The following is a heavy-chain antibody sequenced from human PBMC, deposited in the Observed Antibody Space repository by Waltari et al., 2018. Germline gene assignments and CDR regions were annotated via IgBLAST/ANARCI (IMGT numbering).Heavy chain of an antibody. V-gene: IGHV4-39*07. Sequence: QVQLQESGPGLVKPSETLSPTCSVSGGPIRGSVYYWGWIRQPPGKGLEYIGSIYYDGTAFYNPSLKTPVTISVDTSYNQFSLKMKSVTAADTAMYFCVRDRGLRTFFDHWGQGTLVTVSS. CDR1: GGPIRGSVYY. CDR3: VRDRGLRTFFDH. CDR2: IYYDGTA. D-gene: IGHD4-17*01. J-gene: IGHJ4*02.